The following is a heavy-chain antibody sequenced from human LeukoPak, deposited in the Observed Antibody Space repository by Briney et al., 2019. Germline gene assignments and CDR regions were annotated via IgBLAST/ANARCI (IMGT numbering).Heavy chain of an antibody. CDR3: ARHIRSYGSGLGAFDI. Sequence: SETLSLTCTVSGGSISSYYWSWIRQPPGKGLEWIGYIYYSGSTSYNPSLKSRVTISVDTSKNQFSLKLSSVTAADTAVYYCARHIRSYGSGLGAFDIWGQGTMVTVSS. CDR1: GGSISSYY. CDR2: IYYSGST. D-gene: IGHD3-10*01. V-gene: IGHV4-59*08. J-gene: IGHJ3*02.